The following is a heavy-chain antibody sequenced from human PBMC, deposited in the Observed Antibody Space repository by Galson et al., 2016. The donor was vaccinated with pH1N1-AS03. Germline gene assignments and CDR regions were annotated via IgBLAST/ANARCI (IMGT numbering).Heavy chain of an antibody. D-gene: IGHD4-11*01. J-gene: IGHJ4*02. Sequence: QSGAEVKRPGESLKISCNTSGYNFKTHWIAWVRQMPGRGLECMGVIHPIDSDARYSPSFEGQVTMSVDRSINTAYLQWSSLKAPDTAIYFCARHKTYSVLSAAFDYWGQGPLVTVSS. V-gene: IGHV5-51*01. CDR1: GYNFKTHW. CDR2: IHPIDSDA. CDR3: ARHKTYSVLSAAFDY.